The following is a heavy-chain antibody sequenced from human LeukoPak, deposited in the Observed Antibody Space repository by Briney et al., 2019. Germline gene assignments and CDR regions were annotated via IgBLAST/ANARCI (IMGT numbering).Heavy chain of an antibody. Sequence: SVKVSCKAPGGTFSSHGISWVRQAPGQGLEWMGGIIPILETTNYAQKFQGRVSITTDESTSTAYMELSSLRCEDTAVYYCAREGGIAAASLNWLDPWGQGTLVTVSS. D-gene: IGHD6-13*01. J-gene: IGHJ5*02. V-gene: IGHV1-69*05. CDR1: GGTFSSHG. CDR3: AREGGIAAASLNWLDP. CDR2: IIPILETT.